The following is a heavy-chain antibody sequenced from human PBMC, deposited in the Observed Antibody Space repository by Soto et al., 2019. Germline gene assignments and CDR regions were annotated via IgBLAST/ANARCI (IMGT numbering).Heavy chain of an antibody. V-gene: IGHV3-48*02. CDR2: ISGSSRVI. J-gene: IGHJ6*02. Sequence: EVQLVESGGGLAQPGGSLRLSCTAYGFTFSTHGINWVRQAPGKGLEWVSYISGSSRVIYHADSVKGRFTISRDNAENSLYLQMNSLRDEDTAVYYCAGSIEAARDGMDVWGQGTTVTVSS. D-gene: IGHD1-26*01. CDR3: AGSIEAARDGMDV. CDR1: GFTFSTHG.